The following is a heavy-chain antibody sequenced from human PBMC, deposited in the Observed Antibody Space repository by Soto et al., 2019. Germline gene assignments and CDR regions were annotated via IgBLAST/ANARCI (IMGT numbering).Heavy chain of an antibody. CDR1: GFTFSNAW. CDR3: TTDTYDYVWGSYRYGSSFESDY. V-gene: IGHV3-15*07. Sequence: GGSLRLSCAASGFTFSNAWMNWVRQAPGKGLEWVGRIKSKTDGGTTDYAATVKGRFTISRDDSKNTLYLQMNSLKTEDTAVYYCTTDTYDYVWGSYRYGSSFESDYWGQGTLVTVSS. CDR2: IKSKTDGGTT. J-gene: IGHJ4*02. D-gene: IGHD3-16*02.